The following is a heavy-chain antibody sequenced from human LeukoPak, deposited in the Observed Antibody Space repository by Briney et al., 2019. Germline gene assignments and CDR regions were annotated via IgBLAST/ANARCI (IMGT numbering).Heavy chain of an antibody. CDR1: GFTFSIYE. D-gene: IGHD3-3*01. CDR3: AKDHRTHDFWSGYYPPNWFDP. V-gene: IGHV3-33*06. CDR2: IWYEGSNK. Sequence: GGSLRLSCVVSGFTFSIYEMIWVRQAPGGGLEWVADIWYEGSNKYYADSVKGRFTLSRDLPKNTLYLQMNSLRAEDTAVYYCAKDHRTHDFWSGYYPPNWFDPGGQETLVSVSS. J-gene: IGHJ5*02.